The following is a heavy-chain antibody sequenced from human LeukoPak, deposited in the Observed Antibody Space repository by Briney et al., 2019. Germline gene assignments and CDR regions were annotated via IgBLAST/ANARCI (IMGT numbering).Heavy chain of an antibody. D-gene: IGHD2-21*02. J-gene: IGHJ4*02. CDR1: GYIFTSYG. V-gene: IGHV1-18*01. Sequence: GASVKVSCKASGYIFTSYGINWVRQAPGQGLEWMGWISAHNGNTDYQRKFQGRVTMTTDTSTRTAYMELRSLRSDDTAVYYCARRGDTYYVGDYWGQGTLVTVSS. CDR2: ISAHNGNT. CDR3: ARRGDTYYVGDY.